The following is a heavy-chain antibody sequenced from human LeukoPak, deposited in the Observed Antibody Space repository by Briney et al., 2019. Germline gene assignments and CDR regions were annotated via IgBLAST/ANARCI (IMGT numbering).Heavy chain of an antibody. V-gene: IGHV3-30*02. CDR2: IRYDGSNK. J-gene: IGHJ4*02. CDR1: GFTFSSYG. Sequence: PGGSLRLSCAASGFTFSSYGMHWVRQAPGKGLEWVAFIRYDGSNKYYADSVKGRFTISRDNSKNTLYLQMNSLRAEDTAVYYCAKDQLYSSRRPTYFDYWGQGTLVTVSS. D-gene: IGHD6-13*01. CDR3: AKDQLYSSRRPTYFDY.